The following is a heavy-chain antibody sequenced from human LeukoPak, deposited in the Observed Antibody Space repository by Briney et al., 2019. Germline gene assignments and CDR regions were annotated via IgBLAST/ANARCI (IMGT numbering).Heavy chain of an antibody. D-gene: IGHD6-19*01. CDR3: ARHVGLAGTAFDS. CDR2: IYYSGST. J-gene: IGHJ4*02. Sequence: SETLSLTCTVSGGSISSSINYEGWIRQPPGKGLEWIGSIYYSGSTYYNPSLKSRVTISVDTSKNQFSLKLSSVTAADTAIYYCARHVGLAGTAFDSWGQGTLVTVSS. CDR1: GGSISSSINY. V-gene: IGHV4-39*01.